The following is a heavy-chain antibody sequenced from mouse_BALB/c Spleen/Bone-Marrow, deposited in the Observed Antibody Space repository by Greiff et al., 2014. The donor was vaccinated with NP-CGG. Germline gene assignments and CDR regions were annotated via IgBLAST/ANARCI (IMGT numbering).Heavy chain of an antibody. CDR3: ASPIYYGNYEGFAY. V-gene: IGHV1-67*01. Sequence: QVQLQQSGPELVRPGVSVKISCKGSGYTFTDYAMHWVKQSHAKSLEWIGVISTYSGNTNYNQKFKGKATTTVDKSSSTAYMELARLTSEDSAIYYCASPIYYGNYEGFAYWGQGTLVTVSA. CDR1: GYTFTDYA. D-gene: IGHD2-1*01. CDR2: ISTYSGNT. J-gene: IGHJ3*01.